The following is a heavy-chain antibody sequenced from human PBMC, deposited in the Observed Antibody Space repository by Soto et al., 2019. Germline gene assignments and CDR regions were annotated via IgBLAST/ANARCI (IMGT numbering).Heavy chain of an antibody. CDR3: ARHYYDSSGYYYDAFDI. Sequence: PGESLKISCKGSGYSFTSYWISWVRQMPGKGLEWMGRIDRSDSYTNYSPSFQGHVTISADKSISTAYLQWSSLKASDTAMYYCARHYYDSSGYYYDAFDIWGQGTMVTVSS. D-gene: IGHD3-22*01. CDR1: GYSFTSYW. V-gene: IGHV5-10-1*01. CDR2: IDRSDSYT. J-gene: IGHJ3*02.